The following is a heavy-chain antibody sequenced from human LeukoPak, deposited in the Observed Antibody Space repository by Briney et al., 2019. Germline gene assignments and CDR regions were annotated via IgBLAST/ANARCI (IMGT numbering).Heavy chain of an antibody. J-gene: IGHJ6*02. CDR1: GFTFSSYG. Sequence: GRSLRLSCAASGFTFSSYGMHWVRQAPGKGLEWVAVIWYDGSNKYYADSVKGRFTISRDNSKNTLYLQMNSLRAEDTAVYYCARDTYYYGMDVWGQGTTVTVSS. CDR2: IWYDGSNK. V-gene: IGHV3-33*01. CDR3: ARDTYYYGMDV.